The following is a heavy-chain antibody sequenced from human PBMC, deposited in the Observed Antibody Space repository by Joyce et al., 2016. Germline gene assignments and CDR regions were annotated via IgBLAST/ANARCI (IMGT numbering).Heavy chain of an antibody. CDR2: ISSSSYI. CDR1: GFIFSSYS. Sequence: EVQLVESGGGLVKPGGSLKLSCAASGFIFSSYSMNWVRQARGKGLEWVSSISSSSYIYYADSVKGRFTISRDNAKNSLYLQMNSLRAEDTAVYYCARRSTDYDFWSGYYPENWFDPWGQGTLVTVSS. J-gene: IGHJ5*02. V-gene: IGHV3-21*01. CDR3: ARRSTDYDFWSGYYPENWFDP. D-gene: IGHD3-3*01.